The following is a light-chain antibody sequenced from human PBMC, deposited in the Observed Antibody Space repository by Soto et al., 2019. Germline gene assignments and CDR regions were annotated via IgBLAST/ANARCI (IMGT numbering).Light chain of an antibody. CDR3: TSYRGSGIFEV. J-gene: IGLJ2*01. CDR2: DVT. V-gene: IGLV2-14*01. Sequence: QSALTQPASVSGSPGQSITISCTGTSSDIGVYNYVSWYQPHPGKAPKLMIYDVTKRPSGVSNRFSGSKSGNTASLTISGRQAEDEADYYCTSYRGSGIFEVFGGGTKLTVL. CDR1: SSDIGVYNY.